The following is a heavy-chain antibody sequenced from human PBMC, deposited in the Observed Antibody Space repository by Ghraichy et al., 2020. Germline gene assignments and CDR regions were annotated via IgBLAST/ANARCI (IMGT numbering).Heavy chain of an antibody. D-gene: IGHD1-1*01. V-gene: IGHV3-23*01. Sequence: GGSLRLSCAASGFTFSSYAMSWVRQAPGKGLEWVLSINGNGGNTNYADSVKGRFTISRDDSKNTLYLQLNSLRAEDTAVYYCAKDWNHYKSDLNYFDVWGQGAPVFVAS. CDR2: INGNGGNT. CDR1: GFTFSSYA. CDR3: AKDWNHYKSDLNYFDV. J-gene: IGHJ4*02.